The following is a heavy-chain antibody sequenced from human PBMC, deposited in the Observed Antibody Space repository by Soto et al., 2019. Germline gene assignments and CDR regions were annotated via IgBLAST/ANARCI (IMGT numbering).Heavy chain of an antibody. D-gene: IGHD1-26*01. CDR3: ARDVHSGAFDI. V-gene: IGHV3-53*01. Sequence: GGSLGLSCAASGFTVSTNYMSGVRQAPGKGLEWVSVIYIGGTTYYADSVKGRFTISRDNSNNTLFLQMNSLRAEDMAVYYCARDVHSGAFDILGQGTMVT. CDR2: IYIGGTT. CDR1: GFTVSTNY. J-gene: IGHJ3*02.